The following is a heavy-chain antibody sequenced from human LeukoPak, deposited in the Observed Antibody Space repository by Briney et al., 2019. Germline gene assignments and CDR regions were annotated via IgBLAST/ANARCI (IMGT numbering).Heavy chain of an antibody. CDR1: GGSFSGYY. CDR3: ARRGSGSYYNDLMDY. Sequence: SETLSLTDAVYGGSFSGYYWSWIRQPPGKGLEWRGEINHSGSTNYNPSLKSRVTISVDTSKIQSSLKLSSVTGADTAVYYCARRGSGSYYNDLMDYWGQGTLVTVSS. D-gene: IGHD3-10*01. CDR2: INHSGST. V-gene: IGHV4-34*01. J-gene: IGHJ4*02.